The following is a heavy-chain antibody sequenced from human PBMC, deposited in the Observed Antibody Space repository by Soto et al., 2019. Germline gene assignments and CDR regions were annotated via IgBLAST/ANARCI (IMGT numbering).Heavy chain of an antibody. CDR1: GGSTSGKY. V-gene: IGHV4-4*07. CDR3: ARDFDVNTALDYWYFDL. D-gene: IGHD3-9*01. CDR2: IYSSGRT. Sequence: QVHLQESGPGVVKDSETLSLTCSLSGGSTSGKYWSWIRQSAGKGLEWIGRIYSSGRTLYNPSLGSRVSMSVAQNSFSLRLTSVTAADTAIYYCARDFDVNTALDYWYFDLGGRGTQVSVSS. J-gene: IGHJ2*01.